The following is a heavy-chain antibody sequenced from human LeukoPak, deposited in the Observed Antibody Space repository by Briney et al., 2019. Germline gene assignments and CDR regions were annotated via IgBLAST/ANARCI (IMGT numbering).Heavy chain of an antibody. CDR3: ARDSEDIAATVRPRGRFDY. V-gene: IGHV3-33*01. CDR1: GFTFSSYG. CDR2: IWYDGSNK. D-gene: IGHD5-12*01. J-gene: IGHJ4*02. Sequence: QPGGSLRLSCAASGFTFSSYGMHWVRQAPGKGLEWVAVIWYDGSNKYYADSVKGRFTISRDNSKNTLYLQMNSLRAEDTAVYYCARDSEDIAATVRPRGRFDYWGQGTLVTVSS.